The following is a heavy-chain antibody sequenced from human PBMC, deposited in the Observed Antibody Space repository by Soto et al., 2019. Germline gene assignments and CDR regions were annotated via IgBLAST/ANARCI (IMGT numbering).Heavy chain of an antibody. Sequence: PSETLSLTCTVSGVSISSYYWSWIRQPPGKGLEWIGYIYYSGSTNYNPSLKSRVTISVDTSKNQFSLKLSSVTAADTAVYYCARASYGDYPYFDYWGQGTLVTVS. CDR3: ARASYGDYPYFDY. CDR2: IYYSGST. D-gene: IGHD4-17*01. V-gene: IGHV4-59*01. CDR1: GVSISSYY. J-gene: IGHJ4*02.